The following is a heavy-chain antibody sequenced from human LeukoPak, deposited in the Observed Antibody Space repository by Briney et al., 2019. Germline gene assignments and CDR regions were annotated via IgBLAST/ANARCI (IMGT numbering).Heavy chain of an antibody. CDR1: GASISSGSYY. CDR2: IYTSGST. J-gene: IGHJ4*02. V-gene: IGHV4-61*02. CDR3: ARDGYYYSSGYREY. Sequence: SSQTLSLTCTVSGASISSGSYYWSWIRQPAGKGLEWIGRIYTSGSTNYNPSLKSRVTISVDTSKNQFSLKLSSVTAADTAVYYCARDGYYYSSGYREYWGQGTLVTVSS. D-gene: IGHD3-22*01.